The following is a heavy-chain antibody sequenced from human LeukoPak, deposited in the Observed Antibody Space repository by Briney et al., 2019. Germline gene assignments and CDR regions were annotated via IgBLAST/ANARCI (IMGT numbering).Heavy chain of an antibody. Sequence: GGSLRLSCAASGFTFSSYAMHWARQAPGKGLEWVAVISYDGSNKYYADSVKGRFTISRDNSKNTLYLQMNSLRAEDTAVYYCARDFYSGSYYDPMDFDYWGQGTLVTVSS. J-gene: IGHJ4*02. CDR3: ARDFYSGSYYDPMDFDY. V-gene: IGHV3-30*01. D-gene: IGHD1-26*01. CDR1: GFTFSSYA. CDR2: ISYDGSNK.